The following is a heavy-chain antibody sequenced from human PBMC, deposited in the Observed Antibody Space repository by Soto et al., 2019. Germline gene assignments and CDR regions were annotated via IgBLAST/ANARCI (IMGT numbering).Heavy chain of an antibody. J-gene: IGHJ4*02. CDR1: GYTFTSYD. CDR2: MNPNSGNT. Sequence: QVQLVQSGAEVKKPGASVKVSCKASGYTFTSYDINWVRQATGQGLEWMGWMNPNSGNTGYAQKFQGRVNMTRNTSITTVYMELSSLRSEDTAGYYCAIERSFGAEYWGQGPLVTVSS. V-gene: IGHV1-8*01. CDR3: AIERSFGAEY. D-gene: IGHD3-16*01.